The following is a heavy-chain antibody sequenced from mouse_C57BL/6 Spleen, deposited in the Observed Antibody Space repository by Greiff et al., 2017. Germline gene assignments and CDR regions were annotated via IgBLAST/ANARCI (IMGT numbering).Heavy chain of an antibody. CDR3: ARSLVGYYFDY. J-gene: IGHJ2*01. Sequence: QVQLKQPGAELVMPGASVKLSCKASGYTFTSYWMHWVKQRPGQGLEWIGEIDPSDSYTNYNQKFKGKSTLTVDKSSSTAYMQLSSLTSEDSAVYYCARSLVGYYFDYWGQGTTLTVSS. D-gene: IGHD2-2*01. CDR2: IDPSDSYT. V-gene: IGHV1-69*01. CDR1: GYTFTSYW.